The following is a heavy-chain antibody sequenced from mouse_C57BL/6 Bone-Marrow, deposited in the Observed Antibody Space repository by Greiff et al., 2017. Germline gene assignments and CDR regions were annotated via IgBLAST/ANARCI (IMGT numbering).Heavy chain of an antibody. D-gene: IGHD4-1*01. CDR3: ARSGPLGRSFDY. Sequence: QVQLQQPGAELVKPGASVKMSCKASGYTFTSYCITWVKQRPGQGLEWIGDIYPTSGRTNYNEKFKSKAILTVDTSSNTGYMQRSSLTSEDSAVFYCARSGPLGRSFDYWGQGTTLTVSS. J-gene: IGHJ2*01. CDR2: IYPTSGRT. V-gene: IGHV1-55*01. CDR1: GYTFTSYC.